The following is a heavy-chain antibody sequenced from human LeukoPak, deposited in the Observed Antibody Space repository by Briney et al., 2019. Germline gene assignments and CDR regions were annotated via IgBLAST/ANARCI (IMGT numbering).Heavy chain of an antibody. D-gene: IGHD1-26*01. Sequence: ASETLSLTCTVSGGSISSDDYYWSWIRQPPGKGLEWIGYIYYSGSTYYNPSLKSRVTISVDTSKNQFSLKLSSVTAADTAVYHCARVGRIVGAAQDAFDIWGQGTMVTVSS. J-gene: IGHJ3*02. V-gene: IGHV4-30-4*08. CDR3: ARVGRIVGAAQDAFDI. CDR2: IYYSGST. CDR1: GGSISSDDYY.